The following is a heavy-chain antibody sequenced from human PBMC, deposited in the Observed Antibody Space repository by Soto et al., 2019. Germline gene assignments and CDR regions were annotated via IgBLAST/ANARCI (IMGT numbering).Heavy chain of an antibody. D-gene: IGHD6-13*01. Sequence: QVQLVQSGGEVKKPGASVKVSCKASGYTFADSGISWVRQAPGQGLEWLGWSSAYNGDTEYAQKFQGRVTMTTDTSTSTAYMELRSLTSDDTAVYYCARVRAADFGPFDFWGQGTLVTVSS. J-gene: IGHJ4*02. V-gene: IGHV1-18*01. CDR1: GYTFADSG. CDR3: ARVRAADFGPFDF. CDR2: SSAYNGDT.